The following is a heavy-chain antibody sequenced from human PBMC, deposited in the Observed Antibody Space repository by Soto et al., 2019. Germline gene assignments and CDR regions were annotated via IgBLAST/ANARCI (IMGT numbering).Heavy chain of an antibody. Sequence: QVQLQEAGPGLVKPSQTLSLTCTVSGGSISSGGYYWNWIRQHPGKGLEWIGYISSIGSTYYNPSLKRRVTISVDTAKNQFSLKLSSVTAADTAVYYCARSVFPWGQGTLVTVSS. V-gene: IGHV4-31*03. CDR1: GGSISSGGYY. CDR2: ISSIGST. CDR3: ARSVFP. J-gene: IGHJ5*02.